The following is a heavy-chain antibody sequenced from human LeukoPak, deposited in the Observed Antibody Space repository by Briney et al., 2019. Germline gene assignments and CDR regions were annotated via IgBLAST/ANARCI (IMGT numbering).Heavy chain of an antibody. V-gene: IGHV4-30-2*01. CDR2: TYHSGST. CDR1: GGSISSGGSS. Sequence: SQTLSLTCAVSGGSISSGGSSWNWIRQPPGKGLEWIGYTYHSGSTYYNPSLKSRVTISVDRSKNQFSLKLSSVTAADTAVYYCARVSHSWSSTSCYYYGMDVWGQGATVTVSS. CDR3: ARVSHSWSSTSCYYYGMDV. J-gene: IGHJ6*02. D-gene: IGHD2-2*01.